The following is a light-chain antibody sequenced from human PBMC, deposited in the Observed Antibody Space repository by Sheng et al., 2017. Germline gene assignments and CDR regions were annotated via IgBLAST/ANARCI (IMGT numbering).Light chain of an antibody. CDR1: QSLLHSNGYNY. CDR3: MQALXTPLT. J-gene: IGKJ4*01. CDR2: LGS. Sequence: DIVMTQSPLSLPVTTGEPASISCRSSQSLLHSNGYNYLDWYLQKPGQSPQLLIYLGSNRASGVPDRFSGSGSGTDFTLKISRVEAEDVGVYYCMQALXTPLTFGGGTKVEIK. V-gene: IGKV2-28*01.